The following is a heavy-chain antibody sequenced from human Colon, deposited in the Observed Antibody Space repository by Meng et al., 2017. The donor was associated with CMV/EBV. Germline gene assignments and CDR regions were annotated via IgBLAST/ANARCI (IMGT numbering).Heavy chain of an antibody. CDR1: GYPFTNYN. J-gene: IGHJ6*02. V-gene: IGHV1-8*01. Sequence: ASVKVSCKASGYPFTNYNINWVRQATGQGLEWMGWMNPNSGETGFGQKFQGRITMTSDTSISTAYLELSSLKSEDTALYFCAVIVPATDYSYGTDVWGQGTTVTVSS. CDR2: MNPNSGET. D-gene: IGHD2-15*01. CDR3: AVIVPATDYSYGTDV.